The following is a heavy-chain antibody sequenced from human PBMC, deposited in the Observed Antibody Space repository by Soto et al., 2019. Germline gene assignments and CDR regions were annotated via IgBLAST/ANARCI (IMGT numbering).Heavy chain of an antibody. J-gene: IGHJ6*02. V-gene: IGHV1-69*05. D-gene: IGHD3-10*01. Sequence: SVKVSCKASGDTFKNCVISWVRQAPGQGLEWMGGIIPLFGTTDFAQRFQGRLTITTDESTTTAYMELSRLRSEDTATYYCAAELGFGKLSVVWGQGTTVTV. CDR1: GDTFKNCV. CDR3: AAELGFGKLSVV. CDR2: IIPLFGTT.